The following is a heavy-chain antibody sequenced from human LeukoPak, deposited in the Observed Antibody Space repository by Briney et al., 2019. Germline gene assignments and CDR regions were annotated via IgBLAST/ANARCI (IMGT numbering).Heavy chain of an antibody. CDR3: ARDFLSGSYCDC. CDR2: ISSSSSYI. D-gene: IGHD1-26*01. J-gene: IGHJ4*02. V-gene: IGHV3-21*01. Sequence: GGPLRLSCAASGFTFNSYSMNWVRQAPGKGLEGVSSISSSSSYIYQADSVKGRFTITRDNAKNSLYLQMNTLGAEATYVYYCARDFLSGSYCDCWGQGTLVTVSS. CDR1: GFTFNSYS.